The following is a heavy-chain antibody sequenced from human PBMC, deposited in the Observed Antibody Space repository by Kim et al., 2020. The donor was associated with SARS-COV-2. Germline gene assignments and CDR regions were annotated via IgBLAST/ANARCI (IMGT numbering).Heavy chain of an antibody. CDR3: VRRSYPYYFDY. J-gene: IGHJ4*02. CDR2: ISWNSGSI. CDR1: GFTFDDYA. D-gene: IGHD3-10*01. V-gene: IGHV3-9*01. Sequence: GGSLRLSCAASGFTFDDYAMHWVRQVPGKGLEWVSGISWNSGSIGYVDSVKGRFIISRDNAKNSLYLQMNSLRGEDTALYYCVRRSYPYYFDYWGQGTLVTVSP.